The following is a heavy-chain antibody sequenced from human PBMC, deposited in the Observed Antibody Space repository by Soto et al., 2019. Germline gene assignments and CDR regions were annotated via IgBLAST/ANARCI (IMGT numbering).Heavy chain of an antibody. V-gene: IGHV3-30-3*01. CDR3: ARDPSQPHDLGDYYYFDY. CDR1: GFSFRAYT. Sequence: QVQLVESGGGVVQPGRSLRLSCAASGFSFRAYTLHWLRQAPGKGLEWMAAVSFDGSNTYYADPAKGRFTISRDNSKKMVYLQMDSLSAEDTALYYCARDPSQPHDLGDYYYFDYWGQGTLVTVSS. D-gene: IGHD4-17*01. J-gene: IGHJ4*02. CDR2: VSFDGSNT.